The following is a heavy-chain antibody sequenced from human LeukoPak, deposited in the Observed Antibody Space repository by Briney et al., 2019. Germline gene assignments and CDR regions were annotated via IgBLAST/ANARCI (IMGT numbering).Heavy chain of an antibody. D-gene: IGHD4-17*01. V-gene: IGHV5-51*01. Sequence: GESLKISCKGSGYSFTSYWIGWVRQLPGKGLEWMGIIYPGDSDTRYSPSFQGQVTISADKSISTAYLQWSSLKASDTAMYYCASVTTVTTDTAGWYFDLWGRGTLVTVSS. CDR2: IYPGDSDT. CDR1: GYSFTSYW. J-gene: IGHJ2*01. CDR3: ASVTTVTTDTAGWYFDL.